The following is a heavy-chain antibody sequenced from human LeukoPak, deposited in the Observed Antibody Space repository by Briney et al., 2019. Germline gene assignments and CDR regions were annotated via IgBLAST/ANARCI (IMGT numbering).Heavy chain of an antibody. CDR3: TRDGFGTVATGRYFDY. Sequence: GGSLRLPCIVSGFTFGDYAISWVRQAPGKGLEWVGFIRTKAFGGTPEYAASVKGRFTISRDDSKSIVYLQMNSLKTEDTAVYYCTRDGFGTVATGRYFDYWGQGTLVTVSS. D-gene: IGHD1-26*01. V-gene: IGHV3-49*04. J-gene: IGHJ4*02. CDR2: IRTKAFGGTP. CDR1: GFTFGDYA.